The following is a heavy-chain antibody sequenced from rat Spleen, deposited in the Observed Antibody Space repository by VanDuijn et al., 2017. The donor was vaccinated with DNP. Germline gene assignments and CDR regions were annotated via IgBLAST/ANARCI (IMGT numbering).Heavy chain of an antibody. V-gene: IGHV2-41*01. Sequence: QVQLKESGPGLVQPSQTLSLTCTVAGFSLTSYNVHWVRQPPGKGLEWMGAIWNTGGTRYNSGLKSRLIISKDTSRSQVFLDMNSLQTEDTATYYGARDWGSGYYLDYWGQGVMVTVSS. J-gene: IGHJ2*01. CDR1: GFSLTSYN. CDR3: ARDWGSGYYLDY. CDR2: IWNTGGT. D-gene: IGHD2-3*01.